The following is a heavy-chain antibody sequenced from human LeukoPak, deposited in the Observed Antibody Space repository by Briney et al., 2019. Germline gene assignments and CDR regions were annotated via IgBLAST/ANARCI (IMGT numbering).Heavy chain of an antibody. V-gene: IGHV4-59*12. CDR3: AREAQDYYGSGSYFDY. Sequence: PSETLSLTCTVSGGSISSYYWSWIRQPPGKGLEWIGYIYYSGSTNYNPSLKSRVTISVDTSKNQFSLKLSSVTAADTAVYYCAREAQDYYGSGSYFDYWGQGTLVTVSS. D-gene: IGHD3-10*01. CDR1: GGSISSYY. CDR2: IYYSGST. J-gene: IGHJ4*02.